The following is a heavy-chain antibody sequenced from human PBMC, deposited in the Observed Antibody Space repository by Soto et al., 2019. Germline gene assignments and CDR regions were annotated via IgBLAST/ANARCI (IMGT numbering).Heavy chain of an antibody. V-gene: IGHV1-18*04. CDR2: ISAYNGNT. CDR3: ARVDTAMVYYYYYDMDV. D-gene: IGHD5-18*01. J-gene: IGHJ6*02. Sequence: GASVKVSCKASGYTFTSYGISWVRQAPGQGLEWMGWISAYNGNTNYAQKLQGRVTMTTDTSTSTAYMELRSLRSDDTAVYYCARVDTAMVYYYYYDMDVWGQGTTVTVSS. CDR1: GYTFTSYG.